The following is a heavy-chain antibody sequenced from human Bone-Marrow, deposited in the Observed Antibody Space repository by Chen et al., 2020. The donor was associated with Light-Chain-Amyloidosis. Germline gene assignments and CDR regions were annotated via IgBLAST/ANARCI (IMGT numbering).Heavy chain of an antibody. V-gene: IGHV3-30*18. D-gene: IGHD2-21*01. CDR3: AKDCGGVGHYYYYYGMDV. CDR2: IAYDGSNK. CDR1: GFTFSSYG. Sequence: QVQLVESGGGVVQPGRSLRLSCAASGFTFSSYGMHWVRQAPGKGLEWVAVIAYDGSNKYYADSVKCRFTISRDNSKNTLYLQMNSLRAEDTAVYYCAKDCGGVGHYYYYYGMDVWGQGTTVTVSS. J-gene: IGHJ6*02.